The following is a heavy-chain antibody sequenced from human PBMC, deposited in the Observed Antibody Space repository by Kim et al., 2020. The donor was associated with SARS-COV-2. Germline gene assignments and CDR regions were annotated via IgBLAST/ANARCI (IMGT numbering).Heavy chain of an antibody. V-gene: IGHV3-7*03. CDR2: IKEDGSEK. CDR3: AGGVGYAY. Sequence: GGSLRLSCETSGFTFRNYWMTWVRQAPGKGLEWVASIKEDGSEKYYVESVKARFTISRDNSKNSLFLQMNSLRAEDTAIYFCAGGVGYAYWCQGTLVTVSS. CDR1: GFTFRNYW. J-gene: IGHJ4*02. D-gene: IGHD3-16*01.